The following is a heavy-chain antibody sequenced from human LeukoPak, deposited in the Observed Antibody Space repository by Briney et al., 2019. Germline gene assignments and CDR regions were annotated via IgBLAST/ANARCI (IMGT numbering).Heavy chain of an antibody. CDR1: GGSISNYY. Sequence: SETLSLTCTVSGGSISNYYWNWIRQPPGKGLELIGYIYYSGTTNYNPSLKSRVSMSVDTSKNQFSLKLSSVTAADTAVYYCARTFLYGSGSYYTPRGYYYYYMDVWGKGTTVTISS. D-gene: IGHD3-10*01. V-gene: IGHV4-59*01. CDR2: IYYSGTT. J-gene: IGHJ6*03. CDR3: ARTFLYGSGSYYTPRGYYYYYMDV.